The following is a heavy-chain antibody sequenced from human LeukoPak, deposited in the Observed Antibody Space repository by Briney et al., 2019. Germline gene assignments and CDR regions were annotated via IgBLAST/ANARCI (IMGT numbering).Heavy chain of an antibody. D-gene: IGHD6-6*01. V-gene: IGHV3-30*18. CDR1: GFTFSSYG. CDR3: AKDYSSSGFDY. J-gene: IGHJ4*02. Sequence: GGSLRLSCAASGFTFSSYGMHWVRQAPGKGLGWVAVISYDGSNKYYADSVKGRFTISRDNSKNTLYLQMNSLRAEDTAVYYCAKDYSSSGFDYWGQGTLVTVSS. CDR2: ISYDGSNK.